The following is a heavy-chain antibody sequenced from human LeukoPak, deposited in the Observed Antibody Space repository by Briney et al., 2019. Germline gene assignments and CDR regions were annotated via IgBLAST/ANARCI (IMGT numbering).Heavy chain of an antibody. J-gene: IGHJ5*02. CDR1: GFTFSTYS. CDR2: ILYDGSNK. CDR3: AREISSWYRTEGRFDP. Sequence: RAGRSLRLSCAASGFTFSTYSMHWVRQAPGKGLEWVAVILYDGSNKYYADSVKGRFTASRDNSKDTLYLQMNSLRAEDTAVYYCAREISSWYRTEGRFDPWGQGTLVTVSS. D-gene: IGHD6-13*01. V-gene: IGHV3-30*01.